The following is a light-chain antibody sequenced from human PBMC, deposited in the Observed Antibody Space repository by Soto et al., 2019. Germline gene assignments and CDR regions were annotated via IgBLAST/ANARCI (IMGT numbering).Light chain of an antibody. Sequence: EIVLTQSPATLSLSPGVRATLSCRASQSVSSYLAWYQQKPGQAPRLLIYDASNRATGIPARFSGSGSGTDFTLTICSLEPEDFAVYYCQQRSNWVLTFGGGTKVEIK. CDR2: DAS. CDR3: QQRSNWVLT. J-gene: IGKJ4*01. V-gene: IGKV3-11*01. CDR1: QSVSSY.